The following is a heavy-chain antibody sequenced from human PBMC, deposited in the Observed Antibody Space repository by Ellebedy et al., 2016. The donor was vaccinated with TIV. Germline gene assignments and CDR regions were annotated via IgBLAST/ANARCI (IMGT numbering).Heavy chain of an antibody. CDR1: GGSMTRSSYY. CDR2: IYYSGTT. D-gene: IGHD3/OR15-3a*01. CDR3: ARSLLIFSFDKCYFDL. J-gene: IGHJ2*01. Sequence: SETLSLTCTVSGGSMTRSSYYWAWIRQPPGKGLEWIGSIYYSGTTYYNPSLKSRVIISVDTSKNQFSLKLRSVTAADTAVYYCARSLLIFSFDKCYFDLWGRGTLVTVSS. V-gene: IGHV4-39*01.